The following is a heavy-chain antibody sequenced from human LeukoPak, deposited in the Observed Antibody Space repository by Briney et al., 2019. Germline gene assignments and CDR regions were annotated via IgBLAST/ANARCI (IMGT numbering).Heavy chain of an antibody. Sequence: PSQTLSLTCAVSGGSISSGGYSWSWIRQPPGKGLEWIVYIYHSGSTYYNPSLKSRVTISVDRSKNQFSLKLSSVTAADTAVYYCARAPGAALDWGQGTLVTVSS. D-gene: IGHD2-15*01. V-gene: IGHV4-30-2*01. CDR1: GGSISSGGYS. CDR3: ARAPGAALD. J-gene: IGHJ4*02. CDR2: IYHSGST.